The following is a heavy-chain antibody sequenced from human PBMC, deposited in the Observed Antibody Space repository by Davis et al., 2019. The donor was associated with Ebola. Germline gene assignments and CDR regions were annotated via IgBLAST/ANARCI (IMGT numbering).Heavy chain of an antibody. D-gene: IGHD2-21*02. CDR3: ARVRYCGGDCSKNYHYSIDV. Sequence: ASVKVSCKASGYTFSGYYINWVRQAPGQGLEWMGRVNPYSGGTNYAQKFQARVTMTRDTSISTAYMELSRLGSDDTAGYYFARVRYCGGDCSKNYHYSIDVWGKGTTVTVSS. CDR2: VNPYSGGT. J-gene: IGHJ6*04. V-gene: IGHV1-2*06. CDR1: GYTFSGYY.